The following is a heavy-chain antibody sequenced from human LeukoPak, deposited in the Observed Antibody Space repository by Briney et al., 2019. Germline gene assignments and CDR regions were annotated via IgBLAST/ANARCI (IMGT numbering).Heavy chain of an antibody. CDR1: GFTFSSYG. V-gene: IGHV3-23*01. D-gene: IGHD3-22*01. CDR3: ARGPYYYDSSGYYYQFDY. Sequence: PGGSLRLSCAASGFTFSSYGLSWVRQAPGKGLEWVSATNHNGAHTYYADSVKGRFTISRDNSKSTLFLQMNSLRAEDTAVYYCARGPYYYDSSGYYYQFDYWGQGTLVTVSS. CDR2: TNHNGAHT. J-gene: IGHJ4*02.